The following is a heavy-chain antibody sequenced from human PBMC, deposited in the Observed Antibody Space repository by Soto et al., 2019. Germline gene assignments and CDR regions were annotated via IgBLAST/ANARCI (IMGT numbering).Heavy chain of an antibody. D-gene: IGHD1-7*01. CDR3: ARHNPMDNWNYDY. CDR1: GFSIGGFS. Sequence: SETLSHTCTVSGFSIGGFSWSLIRQSPGRGLEWLGNSYDGEGTVCDPSLKSRLSMSLDRSKSLFSLNLTPVTAADTAVYYCARHNPMDNWNYDYWGPGTLVTVSS. V-gene: IGHV4-59*08. J-gene: IGHJ4*02. CDR2: SYDGEGT.